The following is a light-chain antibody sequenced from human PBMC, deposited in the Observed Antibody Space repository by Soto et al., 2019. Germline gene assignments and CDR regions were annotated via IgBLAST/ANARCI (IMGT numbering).Light chain of an antibody. Sequence: DIPMTQSPSTLSASVGDRVTITCRASQSINNWLAWYQQKPGKAPKLFIFKASTLESGVPSRFSGSGSGTEFTLSISSLQPDDFATYFCQQYESFPRTFGQGTNVEIK. CDR1: QSINNW. CDR3: QQYESFPRT. V-gene: IGKV1-5*03. J-gene: IGKJ1*01. CDR2: KAS.